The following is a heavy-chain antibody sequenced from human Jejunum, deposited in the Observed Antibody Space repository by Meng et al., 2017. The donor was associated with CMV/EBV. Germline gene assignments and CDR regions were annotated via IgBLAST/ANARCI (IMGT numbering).Heavy chain of an antibody. Sequence: FPFSNYYMSWIRLAPGKGLEWISYISGDGSDLFYGDSVRGRFTISRDNAKNSLYLQINSLRVEDTAVYYCVRDILRVGITYYFDYWGQGTLGTVSS. J-gene: IGHJ4*02. CDR2: ISGDGSDL. V-gene: IGHV3-11*04. CDR3: VRDILRVGITYYFDY. CDR1: FPFSNYY. D-gene: IGHD1-26*01.